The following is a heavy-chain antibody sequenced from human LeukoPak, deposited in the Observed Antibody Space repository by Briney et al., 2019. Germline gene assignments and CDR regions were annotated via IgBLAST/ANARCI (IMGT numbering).Heavy chain of an antibody. V-gene: IGHV1-2*02. D-gene: IGHD2-15*01. CDR1: GYNFTDYY. CDR2: INPDSGVT. CDR3: ARDGTFDI. J-gene: IGHJ3*02. Sequence: ASVKVSCKASGYNFTDYYMHWVRQALGQGLEWMGWINPDSGVTNYPQKFQGRVTMTRDTSSSTAYMELIRLRSDDTAVYYCARDGTFDIWGQGTMVTVSS.